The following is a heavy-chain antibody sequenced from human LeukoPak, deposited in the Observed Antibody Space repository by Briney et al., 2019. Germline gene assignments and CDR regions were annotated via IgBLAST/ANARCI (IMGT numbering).Heavy chain of an antibody. CDR3: ARVRYYSGGSCPHFEF. V-gene: IGHV3-64*04. J-gene: IGHJ4*02. Sequence: GGCLRLSRSPSRFTFSSYVMHWVRQAPGKGLEYVSAFSSNGGSTYYADSVKGRFNISIDNSKNKLYLQMNSPRAEDTARYYCARVRYYSGGSCPHFEFWGQGTLVTVSS. CDR1: RFTFSSYV. D-gene: IGHD2-15*01. CDR2: FSSNGGST.